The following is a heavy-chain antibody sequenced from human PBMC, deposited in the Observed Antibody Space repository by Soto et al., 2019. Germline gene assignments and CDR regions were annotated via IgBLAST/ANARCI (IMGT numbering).Heavy chain of an antibody. J-gene: IGHJ4*02. CDR2: ISANGGRT. D-gene: IGHD3-10*01. Sequence: GGSLRLSCAASEFTFSTFFMTWVRQAPGKGLDWVSSISANGGRTLYADSVKGRFTISRDNSKNTLYLQMNSLRAEDTAVYYCAKGLGSGYYGSGISHWGQGTLVTVSS. CDR1: EFTFSTFF. CDR3: AKGLGSGYYGSGISH. V-gene: IGHV3-23*01.